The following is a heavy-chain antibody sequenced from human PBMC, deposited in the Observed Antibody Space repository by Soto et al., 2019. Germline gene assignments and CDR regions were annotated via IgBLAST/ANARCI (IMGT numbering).Heavy chain of an antibody. V-gene: IGHV1-69*01. CDR2: IIPIFGTA. CDR1: GGTFSSYV. Sequence: QVQLVQSGAEVKKPGSSVKFSGKPPGGTFSSYVISWVRQAPGQGLEWMGGIIPIFGTANYAQKFQGRVTITADESTSTAYMELSSLRSEDTAVYYCARGSCSSTSCYIDRYGMDVWGQGTTVTVSS. J-gene: IGHJ6*02. D-gene: IGHD2-2*02. CDR3: ARGSCSSTSCYIDRYGMDV.